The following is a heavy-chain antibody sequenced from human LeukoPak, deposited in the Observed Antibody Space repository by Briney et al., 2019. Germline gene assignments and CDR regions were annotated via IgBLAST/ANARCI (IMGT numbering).Heavy chain of an antibody. CDR3: AKEIRPNFYNSSGYYHDAFAI. CDR1: GFTFKDYA. Sequence: GGSLRLSCAASGFTFKDYAMHWVRQAPGKGLEWVSGISWNSGNIGYADSVMGRFATSRDNAKNSLYLQMNSLRAEDTALYYCAKEIRPNFYNSSGYYHDAFAIWGQGAMVTVSS. J-gene: IGHJ3*02. V-gene: IGHV3-9*01. D-gene: IGHD3-22*01. CDR2: ISWNSGNI.